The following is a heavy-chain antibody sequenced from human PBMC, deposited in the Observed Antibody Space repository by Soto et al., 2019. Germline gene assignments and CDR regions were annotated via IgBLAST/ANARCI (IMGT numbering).Heavy chain of an antibody. V-gene: IGHV3-23*01. CDR2: ISDRGGST. CDR3: ARDEYYYASSGYYRFDQ. J-gene: IGHJ4*02. Sequence: GGSLRLSCAASGFTLSNFATSWVRQAPGKGLEWVAVISDRGGSTDYAASVKGRFTISRDNSNNTVCLQMNNLRAEDTAVYYCARDEYYYASSGYYRFDQWGQGTLVTVSS. D-gene: IGHD3-22*01. CDR1: GFTLSNFA.